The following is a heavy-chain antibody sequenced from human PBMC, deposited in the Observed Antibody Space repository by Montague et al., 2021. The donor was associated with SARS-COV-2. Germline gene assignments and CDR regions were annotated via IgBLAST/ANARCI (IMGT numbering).Heavy chain of an antibody. CDR1: GGSIRTTAFY. V-gene: IGHV4-61*05. D-gene: IGHD6-19*01. J-gene: IGHJ4*02. CDR2: IYKGDTT. CDR3: VTPGKTAVAGQFDY. Sequence: SETLSLTCTVSGGSIRTTAFYWGWIRQSPGKGLEWIGYIYKGDTTNSKPSLKSRVAISLDTPNNQFSLKITSLIVADTAIYYCVTPGKTAVAGQFDYWGPGTLVTVAS.